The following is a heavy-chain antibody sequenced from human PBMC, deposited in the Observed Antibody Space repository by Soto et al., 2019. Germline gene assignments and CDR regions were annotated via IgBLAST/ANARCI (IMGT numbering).Heavy chain of an antibody. CDR1: GFTFISYG. CDR3: ARGAAEAGPDWFDA. CDR2: ITTTGRNT. V-gene: IGHV3-23*01. J-gene: IGHJ5*02. Sequence: EMQLLESGGGLVQPGGSLRLSCAASGFTFISYGMTWVRQAPGKGLEWVSGITTTGRNTYYAESAKGRFTISRDNSKNVVYLQMNSLRAKDRAVYNCARGAAEAGPDWFDAWAREPWSSSPQ. D-gene: IGHD6-13*01.